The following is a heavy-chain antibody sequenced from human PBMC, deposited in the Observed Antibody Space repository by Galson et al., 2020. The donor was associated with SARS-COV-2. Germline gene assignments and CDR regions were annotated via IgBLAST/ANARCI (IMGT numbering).Heavy chain of an antibody. CDR3: ARDYYGSGTYWTAKYAMDV. J-gene: IGHJ6*02. V-gene: IGHV1-2*04. Sequence: ASMKVSCKASGYTFTGYFLHWVRQAPGQGLEWMGRMNPNSGDTNYAQKFQGWISMTRDTSSSTAYMVLTRLRSDDTAVYYCARDYYGSGTYWTAKYAMDVWGQVTTITVS. D-gene: IGHD3-10*01. CDR1: GYTFTGYF. CDR2: MNPNSGDT.